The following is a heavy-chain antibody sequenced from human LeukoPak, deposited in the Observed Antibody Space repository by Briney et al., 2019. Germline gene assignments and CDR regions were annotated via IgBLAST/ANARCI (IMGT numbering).Heavy chain of an antibody. CDR3: ASPGDDYNLWGYFDY. CDR2: ISYDGSNK. J-gene: IGHJ4*02. D-gene: IGHD5-24*01. Sequence: PGGSLRLSCAASGFTLNSYAMHWVRQAPGMGLEWVAVISYDGSNKYYADSVQGRFTISRDNSKNTLSLQMYSLRAEDTAVYYCASPGDDYNLWGYFDYWGQGTLVTVSS. CDR1: GFTLNSYA. V-gene: IGHV3-30-3*01.